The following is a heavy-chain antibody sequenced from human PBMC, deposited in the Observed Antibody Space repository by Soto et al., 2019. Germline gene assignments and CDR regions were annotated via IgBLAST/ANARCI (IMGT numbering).Heavy chain of an antibody. CDR1: GGSISSYY. CDR3: ARHGCRGGSCYYGIDY. V-gene: IGHV4-59*08. D-gene: IGHD2-15*01. Sequence: SETLSLTCTVSGGSISSYYWSWIRQPPGKGLEWIGYIYYSGSTNYNPSLKSRVTISVDTSKNQFSLKLSSVTAADTAVYYCARHGCRGGSCYYGIDYWGQGTLVTVSS. CDR2: IYYSGST. J-gene: IGHJ4*02.